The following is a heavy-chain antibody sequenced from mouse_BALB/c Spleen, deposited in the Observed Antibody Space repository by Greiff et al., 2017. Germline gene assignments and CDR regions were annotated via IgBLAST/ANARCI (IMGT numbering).Heavy chain of an antibody. J-gene: IGHJ4*01. CDR1: GYTFTNYW. CDR2: IYPGGGYT. CDR3: ARFYYGSTLYAMDY. V-gene: IGHV1-63*02. D-gene: IGHD1-1*01. Sequence: VQLQQSGAELVRPGTSVKISCKASGYTFTNYWLGWVKQRPGHGLEWIGDIYPGGGYTNYNEKFKGKATLTADTSSSTAYMQLSSLTSEDSAVYFCARFYYGSTLYAMDYWGQGTSVTVSS.